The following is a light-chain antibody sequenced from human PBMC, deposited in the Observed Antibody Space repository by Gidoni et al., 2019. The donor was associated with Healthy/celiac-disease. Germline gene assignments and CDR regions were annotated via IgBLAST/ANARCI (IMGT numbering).Light chain of an antibody. J-gene: IGKJ1*01. CDR2: GAS. V-gene: IGKV3-20*01. Sequence: EIVLTQSPGTLSLSPGERATLSCRASQSVSSSYLAWYQQKPGQAPRLLTYGASSRATGIPDRFSGSGSGTDFTLTISRLEPEDFAVYYCQQYGSKPRTFGQGTKVEIK. CDR1: QSVSSSY. CDR3: QQYGSKPRT.